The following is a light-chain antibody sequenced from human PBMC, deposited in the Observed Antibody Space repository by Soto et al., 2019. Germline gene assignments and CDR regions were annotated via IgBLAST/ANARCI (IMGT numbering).Light chain of an antibody. J-gene: IGKJ1*01. CDR3: QQYYSTPIT. V-gene: IGKV4-1*01. Sequence: DIVMTQSPDSLAVSLGDRATINCKSSQSVLYSSNNKNYLAWYQQKPGQPPKLLIYWASTRESGVPDRFSGSGSGTDFTLTISSLQAEDVAVYYCQQYYSTPITFGQGTKVDIK. CDR1: QSVLYSSNNKNY. CDR2: WAS.